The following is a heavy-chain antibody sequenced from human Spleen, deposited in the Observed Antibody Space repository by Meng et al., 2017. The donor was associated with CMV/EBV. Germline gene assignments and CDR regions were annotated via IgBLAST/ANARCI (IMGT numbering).Heavy chain of an antibody. J-gene: IGHJ4*02. CDR1: GFTVSSNY. D-gene: IGHD1-20*01. CDR3: ARDLNNWNFDY. CDR2: IYSGGST. V-gene: IGHV3-53*01. Sequence: GESLKISCAASGFTVSSNYMSWVRQAPGKGLEWVSVIYSGGSTYYADSVKGRFTISRDNAKNSLYLQMNSLRAEDTAVYYCARDLNNWNFDYWGQGTLVTVSS.